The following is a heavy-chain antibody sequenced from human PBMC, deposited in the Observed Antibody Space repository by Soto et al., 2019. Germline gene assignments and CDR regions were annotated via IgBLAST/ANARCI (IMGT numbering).Heavy chain of an antibody. J-gene: IGHJ4*02. CDR3: AKGGQSYDY. V-gene: IGHV3-23*01. D-gene: IGHD3-10*01. Sequence: PXLSRAASSFTFSNYAMSWVRQAPGKGLEWVSAISASVGSTYYTDSVKGRFTISRDNSKNTLYLQMNSLRAEDTAVYYCAKGGQSYDYWGQGTLVTASS. CDR2: ISASVGST. CDR1: SFTFSNYA.